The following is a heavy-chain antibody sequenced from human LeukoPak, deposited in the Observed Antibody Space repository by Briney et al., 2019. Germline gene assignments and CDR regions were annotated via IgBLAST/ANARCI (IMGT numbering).Heavy chain of an antibody. D-gene: IGHD5-18*01. J-gene: IGHJ4*02. V-gene: IGHV3-49*03. Sequence: GGSLSLSCTSSGFTFCDYAMSWFRQAPGKGLEWVAFIRSKAYGGTTEYAASVKGRFTISRDDSKSIAYLQMNSLKTEDTAVYYCTKYSGRIDYWGQGTLVTVSS. CDR2: IRSKAYGGTT. CDR3: TKYSGRIDY. CDR1: GFTFCDYA.